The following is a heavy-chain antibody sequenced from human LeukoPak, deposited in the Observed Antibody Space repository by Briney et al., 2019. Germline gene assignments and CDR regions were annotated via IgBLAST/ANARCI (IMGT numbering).Heavy chain of an antibody. V-gene: IGHV3-30-3*01. CDR3: ARAPPTVTKSWFDP. Sequence: PGGSLRLSCAASGFTFSSYAMHWVRQAPGKGLEWVAVISYDGGNKYYADSVKGRFTISRDNSKNTLYLQMNSLRAEDTAVYYCARAPPTVTKSWFDPWGQGTLVTVSS. D-gene: IGHD4-17*01. CDR1: GFTFSSYA. CDR2: ISYDGGNK. J-gene: IGHJ5*02.